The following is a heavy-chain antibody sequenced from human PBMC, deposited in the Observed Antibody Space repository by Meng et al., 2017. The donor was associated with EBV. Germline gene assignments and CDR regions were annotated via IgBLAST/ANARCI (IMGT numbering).Heavy chain of an antibody. Sequence: QVSWGRSGPRVKKPGAQGRFSCKASGYTFTRYGISWVRKAPGQGLEWMGWISAYNGNTKYAQKLQGRVTMTTDTSTSTAYMELRSLRSDDTAVYYCARGLDYFDYWGQGTLVTVSS. CDR1: GYTFTRYG. V-gene: IGHV1-18*01. CDR2: ISAYNGNT. CDR3: ARGLDYFDY. J-gene: IGHJ4*02.